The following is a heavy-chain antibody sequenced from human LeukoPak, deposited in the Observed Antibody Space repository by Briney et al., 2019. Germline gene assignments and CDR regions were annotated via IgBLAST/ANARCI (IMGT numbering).Heavy chain of an antibody. CDR1: GGTFSSYS. J-gene: IGHJ6*02. CDR3: ARDLFQGSNPTAKYGMDV. Sequence: GGSLRLSCAASGGTFSSYSMNWVRQAPGKGLEWVSSISSSSSYIYYADSVKGRFTISRDNAKNSLYLQMNSLRAEDTAVYYCARDLFQGSNPTAKYGMDVWGQGTTVTVSS. CDR2: ISSSSSYI. D-gene: IGHD6-13*01. V-gene: IGHV3-21*01.